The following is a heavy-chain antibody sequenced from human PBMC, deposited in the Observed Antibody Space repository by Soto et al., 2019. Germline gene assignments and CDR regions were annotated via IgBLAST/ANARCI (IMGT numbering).Heavy chain of an antibody. V-gene: IGHV4-30-4*01. CDR3: ARALGILTGYFSP. CDR1: GDSISSRDCY. D-gene: IGHD3-9*01. Sequence: SETLSLTCTVSGDSISSRDCYWSWIRQSQGKGLAWIGYIYYTGSTYYHPSLKSRVSMSVDTSKNQFSLRLNSVTAAAPAVYYCARALGILTGYFSPWGQGTLVTVSS. CDR2: IYYTGST. J-gene: IGHJ5*02.